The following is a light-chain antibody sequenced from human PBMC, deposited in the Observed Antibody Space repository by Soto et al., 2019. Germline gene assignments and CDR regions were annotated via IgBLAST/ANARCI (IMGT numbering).Light chain of an antibody. CDR2: AAF. CDR1: QSINSY. J-gene: IGKJ2*01. CDR3: QQSYSTPYT. Sequence: DIQMTQSPSSLSASVGDSVTITCRASQSINSYLNWYQQKPGKAPELLIYAAFYFHYGVPSRFSGSGSGTDFTLTISSLQPEDFATYYCQQSYSTPYTFGQGTRLEIK. V-gene: IGKV1-39*01.